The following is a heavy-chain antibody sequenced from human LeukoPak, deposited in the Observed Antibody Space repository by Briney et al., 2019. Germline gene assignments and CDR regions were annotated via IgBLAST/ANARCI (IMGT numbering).Heavy chain of an antibody. V-gene: IGHV3-15*01. CDR1: GFTFSNAW. CDR2: IKSKTDGGTT. Sequence: GGPLRLSCAASGFTFSNAWMSWVRQAPGKGLEWVGRIKSKTDGGTTDYAAPVKGRFTISRDDSKNTLYLQMNSLKTEDTAVYYCTTDSPGYCTNGVCYYFDYWGQGTLVTVSS. D-gene: IGHD2-8*01. J-gene: IGHJ4*02. CDR3: TTDSPGYCTNGVCYYFDY.